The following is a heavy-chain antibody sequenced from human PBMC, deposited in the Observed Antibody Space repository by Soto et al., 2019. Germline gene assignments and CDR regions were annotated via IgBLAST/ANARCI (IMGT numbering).Heavy chain of an antibody. D-gene: IGHD3-22*01. Sequence: PGGSLRLSCAASGFTFSTYAMSWVRQAPGKGLEWVSAVSGSGSGDNTYYADSVKGRFTISRDNSKNTLYLQMNSLRAEDTAVYYCARDNYDSSGYYHNDVWGQGTTVTVSS. CDR1: GFTFSTYA. V-gene: IGHV3-23*01. CDR2: VSGSGSGDNT. J-gene: IGHJ6*02. CDR3: ARDNYDSSGYYHNDV.